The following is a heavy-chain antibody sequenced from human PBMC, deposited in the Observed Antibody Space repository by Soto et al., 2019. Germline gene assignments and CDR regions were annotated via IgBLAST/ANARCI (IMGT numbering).Heavy chain of an antibody. CDR1: GFAFSDHY. D-gene: IGHD1-20*01. CDR2: IRSKPYSYTT. V-gene: IGHV3-72*01. Sequence: EVQLVESGGGLVQPGGSLRLSCAASGFAFSDHYMDWVRQAPGKGLEWVGRIRSKPYSYTTDYAASVKGRFTISRDDSKNSLYLQMISLKTEDTAVYYCATQITGTTGYWGQGTLVTVSS. CDR3: ATQITGTTGY. J-gene: IGHJ4*02.